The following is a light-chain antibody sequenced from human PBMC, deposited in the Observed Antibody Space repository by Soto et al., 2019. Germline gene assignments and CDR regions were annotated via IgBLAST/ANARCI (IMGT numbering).Light chain of an antibody. CDR2: GTS. CDR1: QSVASN. CDR3: QHYNNWPIT. J-gene: IGKJ5*01. V-gene: IGKV3-15*01. Sequence: IVMTQSPSSLSVSPGESVTLSCRASQSVASNIAWYQQKPGQAPRLLIYGTSTRATGVPARFSGSGSGTDFTLTISSLQAADFAVYHCQHYNNWPITFGQGTRLEIK.